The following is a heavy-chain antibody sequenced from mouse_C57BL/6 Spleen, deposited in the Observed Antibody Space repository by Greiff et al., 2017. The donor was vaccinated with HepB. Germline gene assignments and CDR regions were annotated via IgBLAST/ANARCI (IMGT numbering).Heavy chain of an antibody. CDR1: GYTFTEYT. J-gene: IGHJ2*01. V-gene: IGHV1-62-2*01. Sequence: QVHVKQSGAELVKPGASVKLSCKASGYTFTEYTIHWVKQRSGQGLEWIGWFYPGSGSIKYNEKFKDKATLTADKSSSTVYMELSRLTSEDSAVYFCARHEDHDGYYGYWGQGTTLTVSS. D-gene: IGHD2-3*01. CDR3: ARHEDHDGYYGY. CDR2: FYPGSGSI.